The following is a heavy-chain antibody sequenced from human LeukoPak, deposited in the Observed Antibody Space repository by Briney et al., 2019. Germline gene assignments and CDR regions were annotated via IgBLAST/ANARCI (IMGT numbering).Heavy chain of an antibody. J-gene: IGHJ5*02. D-gene: IGHD6-13*01. V-gene: IGHV4-39*07. Sequence: PSETLSLTCTVSGGSISSSSYYWGWIRQPPGKGLEWIGSIYYSGSTYYNPSLKSRVTISVDTSKNQFSLKLSSVTAADTAVYYCIGGGADPYSSSLTFDPWCQGTLVTVSS. CDR2: IYYSGST. CDR1: GGSISSSSYY. CDR3: IGGGADPYSSSLTFDP.